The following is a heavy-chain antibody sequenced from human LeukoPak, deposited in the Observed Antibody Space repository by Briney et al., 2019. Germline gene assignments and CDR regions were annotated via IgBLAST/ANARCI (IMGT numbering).Heavy chain of an antibody. J-gene: IGHJ4*02. CDR2: ISSSSSTI. Sequence: HPGGSLRLSCAASKSTFSSFAITWVRQAPGKGLEWVSYISSSSSTIYYADSVKGRFTISRDNAKNSLYLQMNSLRDEDTAVYYCARGVYCSSTSCYAFDYWGQGTLVTVSS. CDR3: ARGVYCSSTSCYAFDY. V-gene: IGHV3-48*02. CDR1: KSTFSSFA. D-gene: IGHD2-2*01.